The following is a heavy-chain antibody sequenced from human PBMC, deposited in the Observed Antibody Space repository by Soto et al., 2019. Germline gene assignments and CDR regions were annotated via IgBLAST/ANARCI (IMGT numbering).Heavy chain of an antibody. J-gene: IGHJ4*02. CDR1: GFIFNAYA. CDR2: IGGSGGNT. Sequence: EVQLLESGGGLVQPGGSLRLSCAASGFIFNAYAMTWVRQAPGKGLEWVSAIGGSGGNTYYAASVKGRFTISRDNSKDTVDLVMNRLRVDDTAVYFCARVASDYINSADHWGQGILVTVSS. V-gene: IGHV3-23*01. D-gene: IGHD4-4*01. CDR3: ARVASDYINSADH.